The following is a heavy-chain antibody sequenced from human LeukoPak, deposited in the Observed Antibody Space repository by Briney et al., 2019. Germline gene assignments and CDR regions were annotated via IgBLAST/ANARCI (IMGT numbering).Heavy chain of an antibody. CDR3: AKRMIRGVNHDAFDL. CDR1: GFTFSRYA. CDR2: VSGSGGST. D-gene: IGHD3-10*01. J-gene: IGHJ3*01. V-gene: IGHV3-23*01. Sequence: GGSLRLSCAASGFTFSRYAMSWVRQAPGKGLEWLSAVSGSGGSTYYADSVKGLFTISRDNSKNTLYLQLNSLRAEDTAVYYCAKRMIRGVNHDAFDLWGQGTMVTVSS.